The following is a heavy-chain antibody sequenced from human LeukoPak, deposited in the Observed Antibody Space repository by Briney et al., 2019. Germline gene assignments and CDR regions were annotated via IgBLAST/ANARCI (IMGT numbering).Heavy chain of an antibody. Sequence: PSETLSLTCTVSSGSISSDYWSWIRQPPGKGLEWIGYIYYSGSTNYNPSLESRITISIDTSKNQFSLNLRSVTAADTAVYYCARDKGQYGSGTRGFTWFDPWGQGTLVTVSS. CDR3: ARDKGQYGSGTRGFTWFDP. V-gene: IGHV4-59*12. CDR1: SGSISSDY. J-gene: IGHJ5*02. CDR2: IYYSGST. D-gene: IGHD3-10*01.